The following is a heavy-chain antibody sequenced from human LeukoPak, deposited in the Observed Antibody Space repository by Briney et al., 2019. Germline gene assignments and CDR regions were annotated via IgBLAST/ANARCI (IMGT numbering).Heavy chain of an antibody. CDR3: VRDNDWAFDY. CDR1: GFTLRSFS. Sequence: PGGSLRLSCTASGFTLRSFSMNWVRQAPGKGLEWVSNISLRIDILSYADSVKGRSTISRDNAKNSLHLQVNSLRAEDMAVYYCVRDNDWAFDYWGQGTLVPVSS. J-gene: IGHJ4*02. D-gene: IGHD3-9*01. V-gene: IGHV3-48*01. CDR2: ISLRIDIL.